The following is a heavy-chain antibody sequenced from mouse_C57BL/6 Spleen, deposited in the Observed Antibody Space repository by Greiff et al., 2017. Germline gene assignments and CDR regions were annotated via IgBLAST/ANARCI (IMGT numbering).Heavy chain of an antibody. CDR2: INPSTGGT. V-gene: IGHV1-42*01. CDR1: GYSFTGYY. Sequence: EVQLQQSGPELVKPGASVKISCKASGYSFTGYYMNWVKQSPEKSLEWIGEINPSTGGTTYNQKFKAKATLTVDKSSSTAYMQLKSLTSEDSAVYYCARDGSSLYYFDYWGQGTTLTVSS. J-gene: IGHJ2*01. CDR3: ARDGSSLYYFDY. D-gene: IGHD1-1*01.